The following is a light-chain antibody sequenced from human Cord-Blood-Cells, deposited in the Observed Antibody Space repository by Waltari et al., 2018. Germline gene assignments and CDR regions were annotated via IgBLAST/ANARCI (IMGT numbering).Light chain of an antibody. CDR1: QSISSW. V-gene: IGKV1-5*01. CDR2: DAS. J-gene: IGKJ1*01. CDR3: QQYNSYSPWT. Sequence: DIQMTQFPSTLPASVGDRVTITCRASQSISSWLSWYQQKPGKAPKPLIYDASSWESGVPSRCRCSGAGREFTLPIISLPDDDFATYYCQQYNSYSPWTFGQGTKVEIK.